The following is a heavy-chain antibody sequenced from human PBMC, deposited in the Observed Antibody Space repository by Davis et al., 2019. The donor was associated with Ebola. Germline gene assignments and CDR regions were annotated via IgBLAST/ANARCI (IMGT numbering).Heavy chain of an antibody. Sequence: MPSETLSLTCAVYGGSFSGYFWSWIRQPPGKGLEWIGEINHSGEINYNPSLKSRLTILVDTSKNQFSLKVSSVTAADTGVYYCARGAIIGTTRPYFDFWGQGSLLTVSS. D-gene: IGHD1-20*01. V-gene: IGHV4-34*01. CDR1: GGSFSGYF. CDR2: INHSGEI. J-gene: IGHJ4*02. CDR3: ARGAIIGTTRPYFDF.